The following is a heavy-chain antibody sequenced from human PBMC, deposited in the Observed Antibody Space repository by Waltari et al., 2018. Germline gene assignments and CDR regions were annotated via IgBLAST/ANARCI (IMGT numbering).Heavy chain of an antibody. Sequence: EVQLVESGGGLVQPGGSLRLSCAASGFTFSSYSMNWVRQAPGKGLEWFSYISSSSSTIYYADSVKGRFTISRDNAKNSLYLQMNSLRAEDTAVYYCARQYSSSWYTHYYYYYMDVWGKGTTVTISS. CDR2: ISSSSSTI. J-gene: IGHJ6*03. CDR3: ARQYSSSWYTHYYYYYMDV. D-gene: IGHD6-13*01. V-gene: IGHV3-48*04. CDR1: GFTFSSYS.